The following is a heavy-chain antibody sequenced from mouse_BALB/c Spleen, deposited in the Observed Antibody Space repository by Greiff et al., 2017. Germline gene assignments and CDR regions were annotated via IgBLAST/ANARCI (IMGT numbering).Heavy chain of an antibody. Sequence: QVQLMESGADLVRPGPSVKVSCTASGYAFTNYFIEWVKQRPGQGLEWIGVINSGSGGTNYNEKFKGKATLTADKSSSTAYMQLSSLTSDDAAVYFCARRDGYCWLDDWGQGTLVTVSA. CDR3: ARRDGYCWLDD. J-gene: IGHJ3*01. D-gene: IGHD2-3*01. V-gene: IGHV1-54*01. CDR1: GYAFTNYF. CDR2: INSGSGGT.